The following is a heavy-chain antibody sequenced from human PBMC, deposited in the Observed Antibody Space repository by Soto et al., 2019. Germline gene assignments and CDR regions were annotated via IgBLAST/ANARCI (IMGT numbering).Heavy chain of an antibody. D-gene: IGHD2-8*01. CDR1: GFTFSSYS. V-gene: IGHV3-48*01. CDR2: ISSSSSTI. Sequence: GGSLRLSCAASGFTFSSYSMNWVRQAPGKGLEWVSYISSSSSTIYYADSVKGRFTISRDNAKNSLYLQMNSLRAEDTAVYYCARVMRTNGAKQRPMDVWGKGTTVTVSS. CDR3: ARVMRTNGAKQRPMDV. J-gene: IGHJ6*03.